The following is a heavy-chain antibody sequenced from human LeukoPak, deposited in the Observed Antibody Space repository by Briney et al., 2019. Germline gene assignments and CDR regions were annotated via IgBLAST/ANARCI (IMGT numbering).Heavy chain of an antibody. D-gene: IGHD2-2*01. CDR1: GFTFSSYS. J-gene: IGHJ4*02. V-gene: IGHV3-21*01. Sequence: WGTLRLSCAASGFTFSSYSMNWVRQAPGKGLEWVSSISSSSSYIYYADSVKGRFTISRDNAKNSLYLQMNSLRAEDTAVYYCARDVEYCSSTSCPTDYWGQGTLVTVSS. CDR3: ARDVEYCSSTSCPTDY. CDR2: ISSSSSYI.